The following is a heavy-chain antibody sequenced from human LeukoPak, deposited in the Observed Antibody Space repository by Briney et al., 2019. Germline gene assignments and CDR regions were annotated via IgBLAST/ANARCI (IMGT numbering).Heavy chain of an antibody. J-gene: IGHJ5*02. CDR1: GGSFSGYY. CDR2: INHSGST. CDR3: ARGLDWFDP. Sequence: SESLSLTCAVYGGSFSGYYWSWIRQPPGKGLEWIGEINHSGSTNYNPSLKSRVTISVDTSKNQFSLKLSSVTAADTAVYYCARGLDWFDPWGQGTLVTVSS. V-gene: IGHV4-34*01.